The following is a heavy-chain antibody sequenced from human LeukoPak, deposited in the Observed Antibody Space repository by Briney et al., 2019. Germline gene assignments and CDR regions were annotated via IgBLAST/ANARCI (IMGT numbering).Heavy chain of an antibody. Sequence: SETLSLTCTVSGGSISGYYWSWIRQPPGKGLEWIGYIYYSGSTYYNPSLKSRVTISVDTSKNQFSLKLSSVTAADTAVYYCARSFDYWGQGTLVTVSS. CDR2: IYYSGST. V-gene: IGHV4-59*08. J-gene: IGHJ4*02. CDR1: GGSISGYY. CDR3: ARSFDY.